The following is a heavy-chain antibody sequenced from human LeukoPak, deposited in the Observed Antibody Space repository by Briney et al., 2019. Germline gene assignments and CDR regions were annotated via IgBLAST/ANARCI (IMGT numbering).Heavy chain of an antibody. CDR1: GFTFSSYA. Sequence: PGGSLRLSCAASGFTFSSYAMSWVREAPGEGLEWVSVISGSGGSTYYAHSEKGRCTISRDNSKNTLYLQMNSLRAKDTDTAVYYCAKDMGNRTPRSFDYWGQGTLVTVSS. D-gene: IGHD1-14*01. CDR3: AKDMGNRTPRSFDY. J-gene: IGHJ4*02. V-gene: IGHV3-23*01. CDR2: ISGSGGST.